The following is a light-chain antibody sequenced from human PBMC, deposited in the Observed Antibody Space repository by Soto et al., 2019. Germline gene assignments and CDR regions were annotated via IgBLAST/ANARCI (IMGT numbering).Light chain of an antibody. J-gene: IGKJ3*01. CDR1: QSVSSKY. CDR2: GTS. V-gene: IGKV3-20*01. CDR3: QQYGSSLFT. Sequence: EIVLTQSPGTLSLSPGERATLSCRASQSVSSKYLAWYQQKPGQAPRVLIYGTSIRVSGVPDRFSGGLSGTDFTLNNTRMEPEDFAVYYCQQYGSSLFTFGPGTKVDIK.